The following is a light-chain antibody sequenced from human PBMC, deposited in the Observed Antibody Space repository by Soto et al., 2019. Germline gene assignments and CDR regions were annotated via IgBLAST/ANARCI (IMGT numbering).Light chain of an antibody. CDR1: QSVSSRY. Sequence: EIVLTQSPGILSLSPGERATLSCRASQSVSSRYVAWYQQKPGQAPRLLIYGASSRATGIPDRFSGSGSGTDFTLTISRLEPEDVAVYYCQQRSDWPITFGQGTRLEI. V-gene: IGKV3D-20*02. J-gene: IGKJ5*01. CDR3: QQRSDWPIT. CDR2: GAS.